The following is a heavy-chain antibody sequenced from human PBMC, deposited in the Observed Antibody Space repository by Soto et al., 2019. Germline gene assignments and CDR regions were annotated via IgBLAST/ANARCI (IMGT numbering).Heavy chain of an antibody. J-gene: IGHJ6*02. D-gene: IGHD4-17*01. CDR3: ARGTALTTTVNYGLDV. CDR2: ISGYNGNT. V-gene: IGHV1-18*01. Sequence: ASVKVSCKASGYTFTTYGVNWVRQAPGQGLEWLGWISGYNGNTDYGQKFQGRVTMTTDTSTRTAYMELRSLRSDDTAVYFCARGTALTTTVNYGLDVWGQGTTVTV. CDR1: GYTFTTYG.